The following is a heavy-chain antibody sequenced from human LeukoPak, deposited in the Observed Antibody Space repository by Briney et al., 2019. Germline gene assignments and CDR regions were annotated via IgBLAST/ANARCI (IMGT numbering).Heavy chain of an antibody. CDR3: ARKSLLSGAFDI. Sequence: LRLSCAASGFIVSGDFMSWVRQPPGKGLEWIGYIYYSGSTDYNPSLKSRVTISVDTSKNQFSLKLSSVTAADTAVYYCARKSLLSGAFDIWGQGTMVTVSS. V-gene: IGHV4-30-4*08. D-gene: IGHD2-8*01. CDR1: GFIVSGDF. CDR2: IYYSGST. J-gene: IGHJ3*02.